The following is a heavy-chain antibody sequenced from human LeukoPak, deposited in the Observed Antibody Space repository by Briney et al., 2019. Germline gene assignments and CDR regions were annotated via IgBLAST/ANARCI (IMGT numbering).Heavy chain of an antibody. D-gene: IGHD6-19*01. CDR1: GGSISSGDYY. CDR2: IYYSGST. V-gene: IGHV4-30-4*08. CDR3: AREGGWYSRIDY. Sequence: SETLSLTCTVSGGSISSGDYYWSWIRQPPGKGLEWIGYIYYSGSTYYNPSLKSRVTISVDTSKNQFSLKLSSVTAADTAVYYCAREGGWYSRIDYWGQGTLVTVSS. J-gene: IGHJ4*02.